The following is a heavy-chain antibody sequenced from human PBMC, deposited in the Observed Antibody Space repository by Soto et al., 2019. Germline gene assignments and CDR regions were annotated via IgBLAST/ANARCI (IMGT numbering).Heavy chain of an antibody. CDR1: GLTFNAYW. CDR3: ATAISSPFSNFDS. D-gene: IGHD2-2*01. J-gene: IGHJ4*02. CDR2: IKEDASEE. Sequence: EVQLVQSGGDLVQPGGYLRLSCVASGLTFNAYWMTWVRQAPGMGLEWMAGIKEDASEEVYVDSVKGRFSIARDNAKNSLYLQLNSLRAEDTAVYYCATAISSPFSNFDSWGQGSLVTVSS. V-gene: IGHV3-7*01.